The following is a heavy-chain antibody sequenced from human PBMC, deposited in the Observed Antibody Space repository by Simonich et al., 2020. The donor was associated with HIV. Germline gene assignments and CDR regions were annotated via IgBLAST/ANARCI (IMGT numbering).Heavy chain of an antibody. CDR3: ARRHPTTVTTPYFDY. Sequence: QVQLQQWGAGLLKPSETLSLTCAVYGGSFSGYYWSWIRQPPGKGLEWIGEINHSGRTNYNPSLKSRVTISVDTSKNQVSLKLSSVTAADTAVYYCARRHPTTVTTPYFDYWGQGTLVTVSS. J-gene: IGHJ4*02. CDR2: INHSGRT. V-gene: IGHV4-34*01. D-gene: IGHD4-17*01. CDR1: GGSFSGYY.